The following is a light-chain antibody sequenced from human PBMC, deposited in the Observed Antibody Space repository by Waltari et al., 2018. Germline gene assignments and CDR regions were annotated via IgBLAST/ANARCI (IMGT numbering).Light chain of an antibody. Sequence: IVLTQSPGTLSLSPGERATLSCRASQLVSRSLAWYQQKPGQAPKSLIYGASTRATGIPDRFTGSGSGTDFSLTISSLEPEDFAIYFCQHYVRLPATFGQGTKVEIK. J-gene: IGKJ1*01. V-gene: IGKV3-20*01. CDR2: GAS. CDR3: QHYVRLPAT. CDR1: QLVSRS.